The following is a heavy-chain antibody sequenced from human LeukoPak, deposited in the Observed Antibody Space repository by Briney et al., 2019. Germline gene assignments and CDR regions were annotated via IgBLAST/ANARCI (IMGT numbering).Heavy chain of an antibody. Sequence: PSETLSLTCTVSGGSISSYYWSWIRQPPGKGLEWIGYIYYSGSTNYNPSLKSRVTISVDTSKNQFSLKLSSVTAADTAVYYCARVAPLFDYWGQGTLVTVSS. V-gene: IGHV4-59*08. J-gene: IGHJ4*02. CDR2: IYYSGST. CDR3: ARVAPLFDY. CDR1: GGSISSYY.